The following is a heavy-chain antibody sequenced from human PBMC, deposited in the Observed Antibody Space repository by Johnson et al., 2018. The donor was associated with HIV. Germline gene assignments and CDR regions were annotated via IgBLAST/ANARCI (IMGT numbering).Heavy chain of an antibody. J-gene: IGHJ3*02. CDR3: ARAIRYYGSGTLLGGAFDI. D-gene: IGHD3-10*01. Sequence: QVQLVESGGGVVQPGRSLRLSCAASGFTFSSYAMHWVRQAPGKGLEWVAVISYDGSNKYYADSVKGRFTISRDNSKNTRSLQMNSLGAEDTAVYYCARAIRYYGSGTLLGGAFDIWGQGTMVTVSS. CDR1: GFTFSSYA. V-gene: IGHV3-30-3*01. CDR2: ISYDGSNK.